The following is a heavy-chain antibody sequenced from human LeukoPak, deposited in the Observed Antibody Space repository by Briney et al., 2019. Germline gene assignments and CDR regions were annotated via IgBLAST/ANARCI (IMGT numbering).Heavy chain of an antibody. Sequence: SETLSLTCTVSGGSISSYYWSWIRQPPGKGLEWIGYIYYSGSTNYNPSLKSRVTISVDTSKNQFSLKLSSVTAADTAVYYCSAGTVDYYYYYGMGVWGQGTTVTVSS. V-gene: IGHV4-59*08. CDR1: GGSISSYY. CDR3: SAGTVDYYYYYGMGV. D-gene: IGHD6-13*01. CDR2: IYYSGST. J-gene: IGHJ6*02.